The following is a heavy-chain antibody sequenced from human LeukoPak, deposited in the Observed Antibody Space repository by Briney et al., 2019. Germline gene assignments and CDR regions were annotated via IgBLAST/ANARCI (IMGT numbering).Heavy chain of an antibody. D-gene: IGHD3-10*01. CDR1: GYTFTAYF. CDR2: INSNSGDT. V-gene: IGHV1-2*02. J-gene: IGHJ4*02. Sequence: ASVRVSCKASGYTFTAYFIHWVRQAPGQGLEWVGWINSNSGDTGQAQQFQGRVTMTRDTSSTTVYMELSRLTSDDTAVYYCARLGPNYTGSGSYFDYWGQGTLLTVPS. CDR3: ARLGPNYTGSGSYFDY.